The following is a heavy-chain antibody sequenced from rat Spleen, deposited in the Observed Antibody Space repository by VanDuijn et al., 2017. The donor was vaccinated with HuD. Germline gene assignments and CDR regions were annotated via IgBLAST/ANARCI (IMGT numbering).Heavy chain of an antibody. CDR2: IWNTGGT. J-gene: IGHJ2*01. CDR3: ARDYRNYFDY. Sequence: QVQLKESGPGLVQPSQTLSLTCTVAGFSLTSYNVHWVRQPPGKGLEWMGVIWNTGGTRYNSALKSRLSISKDTSKSQVFLKMSSLQTEDTATYYCARDYRNYFDYWGQGVMVTVSS. CDR1: GFSLTSYN. V-gene: IGHV2-41*01.